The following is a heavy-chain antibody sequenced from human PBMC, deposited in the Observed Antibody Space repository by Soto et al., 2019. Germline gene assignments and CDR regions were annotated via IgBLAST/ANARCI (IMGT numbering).Heavy chain of an antibody. CDR2: IYYSGST. D-gene: IGHD5-18*01. J-gene: IGHJ5*02. V-gene: IGHV4-31*03. CDR3: AREALWSPGYPRSNWFDP. Sequence: QVQLQESGPGLVKPSQTLSLTCTVSGGSISSGGYYWSWIRQHAGKGLEWICYIYYSGSTYYNPSLTSRVTISVDTSKNQFSLKLSSVTEEDTAVYYCAREALWSPGYPRSNWFDPWGQGHLVTVSS. CDR1: GGSISSGGYY.